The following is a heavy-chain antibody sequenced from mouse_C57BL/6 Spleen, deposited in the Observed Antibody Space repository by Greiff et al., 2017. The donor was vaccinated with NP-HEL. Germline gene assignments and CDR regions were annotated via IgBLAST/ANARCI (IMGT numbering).Heavy chain of an antibody. D-gene: IGHD2-3*01. Sequence: EVKLVESGGGLLKPGGSLKLSCAASGSTFSDYGLHWVRQAPEKGLEWVAYISSGSSTTYYADTVKGRFTISRDNAKNTLFLQMTSLRSEDTAMYYCATLYDPLYAMDYWGQGTSVTVSS. CDR2: ISSGSSTT. CDR1: GSTFSDYG. J-gene: IGHJ4*01. CDR3: ATLYDPLYAMDY. V-gene: IGHV5-17*01.